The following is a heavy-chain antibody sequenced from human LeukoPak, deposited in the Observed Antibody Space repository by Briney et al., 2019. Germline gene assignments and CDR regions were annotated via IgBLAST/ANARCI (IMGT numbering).Heavy chain of an antibody. V-gene: IGHV4-4*07. CDR3: ARATGVVVAATLSFWFDH. D-gene: IGHD2-15*01. J-gene: IGHJ5*02. CDR2: IYTSGST. CDR1: GGSISSYY. Sequence: PSETLSLTCTVSGGSISSYYWSWIRQPAGKGLEWIGRIYTSGSTNYNPSLKSRVTMSVDTSKNQFSLKLSSVTAADTAVYYCARATGVVVAATLSFWFDHWGQGTLVTVSS.